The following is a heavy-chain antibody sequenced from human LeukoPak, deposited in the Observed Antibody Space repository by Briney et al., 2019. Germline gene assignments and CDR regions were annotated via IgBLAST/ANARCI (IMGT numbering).Heavy chain of an antibody. CDR1: GGSISTTSYF. J-gene: IGHJ5*02. V-gene: IGHV4-39*07. CDR3: ARVYSSSHNWFDT. D-gene: IGHD6-13*01. CDR2: IYYSGTT. Sequence: PSETLSLTCTVSGGSISTTSYFWAWIRQPPGEGLEWIGSIYYSGTTYYNSSLKSRVTISVGRSKNHFSLNLSSLTAADTAVYYCARVYSSSHNWFDTWGQGTQVTVSS.